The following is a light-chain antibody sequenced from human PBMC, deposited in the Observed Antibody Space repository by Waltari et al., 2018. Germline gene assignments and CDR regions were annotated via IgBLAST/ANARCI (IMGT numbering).Light chain of an antibody. CDR2: DND. CDR3: GTWDSSLTAGHVV. V-gene: IGLV1-51*01. CDR1: RSNIGNNY. Sequence: QSVLTQPPSVSAAPGQKVTISCAGSRSNIGNNYVSRYQQLPGTAPKVLIYDNDQRPSGIPDRFSGSKSGTSATLGITGLQTGDEADYYCGTWDSSLTAGHVVFGGGTKLTVL. J-gene: IGLJ2*01.